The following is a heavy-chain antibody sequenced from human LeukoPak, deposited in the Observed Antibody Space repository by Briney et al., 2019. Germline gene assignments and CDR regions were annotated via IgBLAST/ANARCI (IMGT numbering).Heavy chain of an antibody. J-gene: IGHJ6*03. D-gene: IGHD3-22*01. V-gene: IGHV4-59*12. Sequence: SETLSLTCIVSGGPISVDYWNWIRQAPGKGLEWIGYIYYTGRTKYNPSLASRLTISIDTSKSQFSLKLSSVTAADTAVYYCARAVVVPRVNYYYYYYMDVWGKGTTVTVSS. CDR1: GGPISVDY. CDR3: ARAVVVPRVNYYYYYYMDV. CDR2: IYYTGRT.